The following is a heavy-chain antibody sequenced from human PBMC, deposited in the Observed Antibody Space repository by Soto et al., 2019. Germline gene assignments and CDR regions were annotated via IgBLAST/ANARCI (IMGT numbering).Heavy chain of an antibody. CDR3: ARAGSGSYFEGNWFDP. Sequence: QVQLQESGPGLVKASATLSLTCKVSGDSISAYYWSWIGQPPGKGLEWIGYIYYSGSTNYNPSLKSRVTISLDTSKKQFSLKLSSVTAADTAVYFCARAGSGSYFEGNWFDPWGQGTLVTVSS. J-gene: IGHJ5*02. CDR1: GDSISAYY. CDR2: IYYSGST. D-gene: IGHD3-10*01. V-gene: IGHV4-59*01.